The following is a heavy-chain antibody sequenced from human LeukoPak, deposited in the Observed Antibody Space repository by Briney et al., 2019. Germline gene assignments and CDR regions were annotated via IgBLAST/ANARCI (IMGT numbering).Heavy chain of an antibody. CDR2: ISSSSSTI. Sequence: PGGSLRLSCAASGFTFSSYSMNWVRQAPGKGLEWVSYISSSSSTIYYADSVKGRFTISRDNAKNSLYLQMKSLRDEDTAVYYCARGVSYFDYWGQGTLVTVSS. CDR1: GFTFSSYS. CDR3: ARGVSYFDY. D-gene: IGHD3-10*01. V-gene: IGHV3-48*02. J-gene: IGHJ4*02.